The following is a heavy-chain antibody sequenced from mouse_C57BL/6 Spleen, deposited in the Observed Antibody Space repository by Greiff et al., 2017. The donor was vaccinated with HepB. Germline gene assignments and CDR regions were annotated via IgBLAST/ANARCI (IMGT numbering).Heavy chain of an antibody. CDR1: GYAFSSYW. V-gene: IGHV1-80*01. CDR2: IYPGDGDT. Sequence: VKLVESGAELVKPGASVKISCKASGYAFSSYWMNWVKQRPGKGLEWIGQIYPGDGDTNYNGKFKGKATLTADKSSSTAYMQLSSLTSEDSAVYFCAREGYPYYFDYWGQGTTLTVSS. CDR3: AREGYPYYFDY. J-gene: IGHJ2*01.